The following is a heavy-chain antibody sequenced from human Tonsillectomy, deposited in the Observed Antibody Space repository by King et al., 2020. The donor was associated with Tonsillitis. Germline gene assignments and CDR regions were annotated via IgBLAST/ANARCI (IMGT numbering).Heavy chain of an antibody. CDR1: GGSISSYY. J-gene: IGHJ2*01. V-gene: IGHV4-59*01. D-gene: IGHD3-22*01. CDR3: AREGNYYDSSGYYSGYFDL. CDR2: IYYSGST. Sequence: VQLQESGPGLVKPSETLSLTCTVSGGSISSYYWSWIRQPPGKGLEWIGYIYYSGSTNYNPSLKSRVTISVDTSKNQFSLKLSSVTAADTAVYYCAREGNYYDSSGYYSGYFDLWGRGTLVTVSS.